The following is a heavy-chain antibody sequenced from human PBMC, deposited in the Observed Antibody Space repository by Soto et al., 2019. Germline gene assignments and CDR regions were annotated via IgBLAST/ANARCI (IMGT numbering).Heavy chain of an antibody. D-gene: IGHD3-22*01. J-gene: IGHJ4*02. CDR1: GFTFSSYE. CDR3: ARDWSGSGYFFYFDY. Sequence: PGGSLRLSRAASGFTFSSYEVNWVRQAPGKGLEWVSYISSSGSTIYYADSVRGRFTISRDNAKNSLYLQMNSLRAEDTAVYYCARDWSGSGYFFYFDYWGQGTLVTVSS. CDR2: ISSSGSTI. V-gene: IGHV3-48*03.